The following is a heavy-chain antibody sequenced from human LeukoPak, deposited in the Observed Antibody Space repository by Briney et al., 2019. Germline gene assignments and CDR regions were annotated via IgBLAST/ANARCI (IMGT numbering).Heavy chain of an antibody. CDR3: AKSGRGGITPLFDY. Sequence: GGSLRLSCAASGFTFSSYAMSWVRQAPGKGLEWVSVISGSGGSTYYADSVKGRFTISRDNSKNTLFLQMNSLRAEDTAVYYCAKSGRGGITPLFDYWGQGTLVTVSS. CDR1: GFTFSSYA. V-gene: IGHV3-23*01. J-gene: IGHJ4*02. D-gene: IGHD3-16*01. CDR2: ISGSGGST.